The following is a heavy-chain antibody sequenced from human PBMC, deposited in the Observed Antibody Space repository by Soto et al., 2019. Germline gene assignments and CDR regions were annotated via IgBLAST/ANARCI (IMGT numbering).Heavy chain of an antibody. D-gene: IGHD2-2*01. CDR3: ARETSYCSSTSCYGGWFDP. CDR2: IIPIFGTA. Sequence: QVQLVQSGAEVKKPGSSVKVSCKASGGTFSSYAISWVRQAPGQGLEWMGGIIPIFGTANYAQKFQGRVTITADESTSIAYMELSSLRSEDTAVYYCARETSYCSSTSCYGGWFDPWGQGTLVTVSS. V-gene: IGHV1-69*01. CDR1: GGTFSSYA. J-gene: IGHJ5*02.